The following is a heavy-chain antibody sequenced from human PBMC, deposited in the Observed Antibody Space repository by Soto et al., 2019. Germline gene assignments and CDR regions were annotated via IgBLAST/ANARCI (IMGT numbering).Heavy chain of an antibody. V-gene: IGHV3-7*01. CDR2: IKQDGSEK. D-gene: IGHD2-2*01. Sequence: PGGSPRLSCAASGFTFSSYWTSWVRQAPGKGLEWVANIKQDGSEKYYVDSVKGRFTISRDNAKNSLYLQMNSLRAEDTAVYYCARGEEDIVVVPAATDYYYYYYMDVWGKGTTVTVSS. CDR3: ARGEEDIVVVPAATDYYYYYYMDV. CDR1: GFTFSSYW. J-gene: IGHJ6*03.